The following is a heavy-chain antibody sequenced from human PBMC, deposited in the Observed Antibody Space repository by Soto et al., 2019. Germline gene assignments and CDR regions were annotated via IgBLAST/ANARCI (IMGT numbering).Heavy chain of an antibody. CDR3: ARGILNCGSGIDFDY. D-gene: IGHD3-10*01. Sequence: QVQLQESGPGLVKPSETLSLTRTVSGGSISSYYWSWIRQPPGKGLEWIGYIYYSGSTNYNPSLKSRVTISVDTSKNQFALKLSSVTAADTAVYYCARGILNCGSGIDFDYWGQGTLVTVSS. V-gene: IGHV4-59*01. J-gene: IGHJ4*02. CDR1: GGSISSYY. CDR2: IYYSGST.